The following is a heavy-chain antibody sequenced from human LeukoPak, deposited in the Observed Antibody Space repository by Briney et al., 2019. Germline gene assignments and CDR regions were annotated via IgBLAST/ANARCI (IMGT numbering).Heavy chain of an antibody. V-gene: IGHV4-59*01. Sequence: SETLSLTCTVSGGSISSYYWSWIRQPPGKGLEWMGYIYYSGSTNYNLSLKSRVTISADTTKNQFSLKLSSVTAADTAVYYCARAAVVTFFDYWGQGTLVTVSS. D-gene: IGHD2-21*02. CDR2: IYYSGST. CDR3: ARAAVVTFFDY. J-gene: IGHJ4*02. CDR1: GGSISSYY.